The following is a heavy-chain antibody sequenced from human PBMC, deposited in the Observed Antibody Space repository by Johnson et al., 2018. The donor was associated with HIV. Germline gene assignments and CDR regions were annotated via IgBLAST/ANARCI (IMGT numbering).Heavy chain of an antibody. D-gene: IGHD3-3*01. J-gene: IGHJ3*02. V-gene: IGHV3-66*01. Sequence: VQLVESGGGVVQPGRSLRLSCTASGFTVSSNYMSWVRQAPGKGLEWVPVIYSGGSTYYADSVTGRFTISRDTSKNTLYLQMNSLRAGDTAVYYCARGGSRTTIFGVDINMGAFDIWGQGTMVTVSS. CDR3: ARGGSRTTIFGVDINMGAFDI. CDR1: GFTVSSNY. CDR2: IYSGGST.